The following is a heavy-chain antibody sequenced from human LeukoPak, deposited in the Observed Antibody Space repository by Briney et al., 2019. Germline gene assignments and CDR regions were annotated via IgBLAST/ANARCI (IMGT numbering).Heavy chain of an antibody. CDR1: GGSFSGYY. CDR2: INHSGST. CDR3: ARDTGGLPTYYDILTGYYRMPDAFDI. V-gene: IGHV4-34*01. Sequence: SETLSLTCAVYGGSFSGYYWSWIRQPPGKGLEWIGEINHSGSTNYNPSLKSRVTISVDTSKNQFSLKLSSVTAADTAVYYCARDTGGLPTYYDILTGYYRMPDAFDIWGQGTMVTVSS. D-gene: IGHD3-9*01. J-gene: IGHJ3*02.